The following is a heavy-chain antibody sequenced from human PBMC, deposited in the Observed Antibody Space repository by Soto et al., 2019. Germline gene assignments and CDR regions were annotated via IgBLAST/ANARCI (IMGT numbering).Heavy chain of an antibody. CDR3: ARGRYYYDSSGYRQYYYYYGMDV. D-gene: IGHD3-22*01. CDR1: GGSISSSNW. V-gene: IGHV4-4*02. Sequence: SETLSLTCAVSGGSISSSNWWSWVRQPPGKGLEWIGEIYHSGSTNYNPSLKSRVTISVDTSKNQFSLKLSSVTAADTAVYYCARGRYYYDSSGYRQYYYYYGMDVWGQGTTVTVSS. J-gene: IGHJ6*02. CDR2: IYHSGST.